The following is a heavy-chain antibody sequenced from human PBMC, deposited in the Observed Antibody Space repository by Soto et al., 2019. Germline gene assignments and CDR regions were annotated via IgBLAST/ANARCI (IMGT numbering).Heavy chain of an antibody. CDR1: GFTFSGFP. Sequence: GGSLRLSCAASGFTFSGFPMHWVRQAPGKGLEWVAVISYEGNNKFYAVFVRGRSTISRYNSKNMLFLEMNGLRPDDTSVYYCARGMGGRVYYYYFGIDVWGQGTTVTVSS. D-gene: IGHD2-15*01. V-gene: IGHV3-30*14. CDR2: ISYEGNNK. CDR3: ARGMGGRVYYYYFGIDV. J-gene: IGHJ6*02.